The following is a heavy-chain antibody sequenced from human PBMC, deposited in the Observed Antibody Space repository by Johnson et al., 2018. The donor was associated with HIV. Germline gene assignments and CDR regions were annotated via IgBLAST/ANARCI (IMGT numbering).Heavy chain of an antibody. V-gene: IGHV3-43*01. D-gene: IGHD3-10*01. CDR3: AKDQELMRGSGSYYKTPDAFDI. J-gene: IGHJ3*02. Sequence: VQLVESGGVVVQPGGSLRLSCAASGFIFDDYTMHWVRQAPGKGLEWVSVISSAGTTYYADSVKGRFTITRDNYKNTLYLPMNSLRAEDTAVYYCAKDQELMRGSGSYYKTPDAFDIWGQGTMVTVSS. CDR1: GFIFDDYT. CDR2: ISSAGTT.